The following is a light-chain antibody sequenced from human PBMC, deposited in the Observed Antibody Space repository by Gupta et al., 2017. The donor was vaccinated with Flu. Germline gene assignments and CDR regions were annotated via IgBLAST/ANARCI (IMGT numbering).Light chain of an antibody. Sequence: QAVVTQEPSLTVFPGGTVTLTCGSSTGAVTSGHYPYWFQQKPGQAPRTLIYDTSNKHSWTPARFSGSLLGGKAALTLSGAQPEDEAEYYCLLFYSGARPVFGGGTKLTVL. CDR1: TGAVTSGHY. CDR3: LLFYSGARPV. J-gene: IGLJ3*02. CDR2: DTS. V-gene: IGLV7-46*01.